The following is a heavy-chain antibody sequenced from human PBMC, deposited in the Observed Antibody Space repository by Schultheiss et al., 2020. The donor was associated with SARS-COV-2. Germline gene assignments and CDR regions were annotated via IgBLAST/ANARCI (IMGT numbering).Heavy chain of an antibody. J-gene: IGHJ6*03. Sequence: GGSLRLSCSASGFTFSSYAMHWVRQAPGKGLEYVSAISSNGGSTYYADSVKGRFTISRDNSKNTLYLQMNSLRAEDTAVYYCARDGPGDCSSTSCYQSYMDVWGKGTTVTGSS. CDR2: ISSNGGST. CDR1: GFTFSSYA. V-gene: IGHV3-64*04. CDR3: ARDGPGDCSSTSCYQSYMDV. D-gene: IGHD2-2*01.